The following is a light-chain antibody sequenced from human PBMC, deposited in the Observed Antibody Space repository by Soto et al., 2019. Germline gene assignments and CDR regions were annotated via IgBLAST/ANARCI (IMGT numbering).Light chain of an antibody. CDR1: QSIGNY. Sequence: EVVLTQSPATLSLSPWEGATLSCRASQSIGNYLAWYQQKPGQAPRLLIYDTSSRATGIPDRFSGSGSGTDFTLTISRLEPEDFAVYYCQQYGSSPPTFGQGTKVDIK. V-gene: IGKV3-20*01. CDR2: DTS. CDR3: QQYGSSPPT. J-gene: IGKJ1*01.